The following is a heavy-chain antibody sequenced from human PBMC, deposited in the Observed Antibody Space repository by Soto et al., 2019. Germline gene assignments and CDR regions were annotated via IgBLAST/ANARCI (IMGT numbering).Heavy chain of an antibody. CDR2: IYYSGST. V-gene: IGHV4-59*08. CDR1: GGSISSYY. CDR3: ARHANRNYGLYYFDY. D-gene: IGHD4-4*01. Sequence: PSETLSLTCTVSGGSISSYYWSWIRKPTGKGLEWIGYIYYSGSTKYNPSLKSRVTISVDTSKNQFSLKLSSVTAADTAVYYCARHANRNYGLYYFDYWGQGTLVTV. J-gene: IGHJ4*02.